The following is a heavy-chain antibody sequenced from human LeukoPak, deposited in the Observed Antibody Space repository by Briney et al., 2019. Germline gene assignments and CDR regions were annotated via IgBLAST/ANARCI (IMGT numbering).Heavy chain of an antibody. V-gene: IGHV3-11*01. CDR2: IGSSG. CDR1: GFTFSDYY. D-gene: IGHD2-2*01. Sequence: GGSLRLSCAASGFTFSDYYMNWIRQAPGKGLEWVSYIGSSGYYADSVKGRFTISRDNAKNSLYLQMNSLRAEDTAVYYCATQPAAADVDYWGQGTLVTVSS. J-gene: IGHJ4*02. CDR3: ATQPAAADVDY.